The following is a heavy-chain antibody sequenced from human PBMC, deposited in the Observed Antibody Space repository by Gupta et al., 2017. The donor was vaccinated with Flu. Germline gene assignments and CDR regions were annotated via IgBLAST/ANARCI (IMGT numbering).Heavy chain of an antibody. J-gene: IGHJ5*02. CDR3: ARELEGARRNWFDP. CDR2: INSDGSST. Sequence: RQAPGKGLVWVSRINSDGSSTSYADSVKGRFTISRDNAKNTLYLQMNSLRAEDTTVYYCARELEGARRNWFDPWGQGTLVTVSS. D-gene: IGHD3-3*01. V-gene: IGHV3-74*01.